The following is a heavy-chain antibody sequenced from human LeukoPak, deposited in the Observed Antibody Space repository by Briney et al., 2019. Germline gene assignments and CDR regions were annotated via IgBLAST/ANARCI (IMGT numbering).Heavy chain of an antibody. CDR2: INPSGGST. CDR1: GYTFTGYY. V-gene: IGHV1-46*01. D-gene: IGHD1-26*01. Sequence: ASVKVSCKASGYTFTGYYMHWVRQAPGQGLEWMGIINPSGGSTSYAQKFQGRVTMTRDMSTSTVYMELSSLRSEDTAVYYCARGMEPYYYMDVWGKGTTVTVSS. J-gene: IGHJ6*03. CDR3: ARGMEPYYYMDV.